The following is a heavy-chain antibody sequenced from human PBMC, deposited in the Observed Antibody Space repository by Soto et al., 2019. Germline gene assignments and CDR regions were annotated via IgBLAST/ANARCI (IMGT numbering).Heavy chain of an antibody. D-gene: IGHD3-3*01. Sequence: ASVKVSCKASGYTFTGYYMHLVRQAPGQGLEWMGWINPNSGGTNYAQKFQGWVTMTRDTSISTAYMELSRLRSDDTAVYYCARAKYYDFWSGYDNWFDPWGQGTLVTVSS. CDR3: ARAKYYDFWSGYDNWFDP. CDR2: INPNSGGT. J-gene: IGHJ5*02. CDR1: GYTFTGYY. V-gene: IGHV1-2*04.